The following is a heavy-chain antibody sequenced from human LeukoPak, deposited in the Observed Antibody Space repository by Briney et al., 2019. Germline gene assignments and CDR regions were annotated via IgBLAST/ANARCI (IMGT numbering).Heavy chain of an antibody. V-gene: IGHV3-21*01. D-gene: IGHD6-13*01. Sequence: AGGSLRLSCAASGFTFSSYSMNWVRQAPGKGLEWVSSISSSSSYIYYADSVKGRFTISRDNAKNSLYLQMNSLRAEDTAVYYCARDDVAAAGSGWGQGTLVTVSS. CDR1: GFTFSSYS. J-gene: IGHJ4*02. CDR3: ARDDVAAAGSG. CDR2: ISSSSSYI.